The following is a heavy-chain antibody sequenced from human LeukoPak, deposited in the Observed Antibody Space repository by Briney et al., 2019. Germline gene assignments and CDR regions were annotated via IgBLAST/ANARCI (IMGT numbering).Heavy chain of an antibody. D-gene: IGHD3-10*01. CDR1: GGSISSSSYY. J-gene: IGHJ4*02. CDR2: IYYSGSI. CDR3: ARRDQTVGSGFDY. V-gene: IGHV4-39*01. Sequence: SETLSLTCIVSGGSISSSSYYWGWSRQPPGKGLEWIGQIYYSGSIYYNPSLKSRVTISVDSSKNEFSLKVISVTAADTAVYYCARRDQTVGSGFDYWGQGTLVTVSS.